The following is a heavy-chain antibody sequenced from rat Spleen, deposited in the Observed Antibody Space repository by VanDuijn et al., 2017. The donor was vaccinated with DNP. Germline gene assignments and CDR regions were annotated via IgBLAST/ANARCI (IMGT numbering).Heavy chain of an antibody. Sequence: EVQLVESGGGLVQPGRSMKLSCVASGFIFSSFPMAWVRQAPTKGLEWVATISTSGDSTYYRDSVKGRFTISRDNARSTLYLQMDSLRSEDTATYYCARPDYWGQGVMVTVSS. CDR2: ISTSGDST. J-gene: IGHJ2*01. CDR1: GFIFSSFP. CDR3: ARPDY. V-gene: IGHV5-46*01.